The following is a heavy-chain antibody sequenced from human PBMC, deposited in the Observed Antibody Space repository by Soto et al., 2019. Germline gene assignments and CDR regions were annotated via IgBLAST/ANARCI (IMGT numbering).Heavy chain of an antibody. CDR2: IGTAADT. V-gene: IGHV3-13*01. CDR1: GFTFSSYD. CDR3: ARANGEAFDY. D-gene: IGHD4-17*01. Sequence: EVQLVESGGGLVQPGGSLRLSCAASGFTFSSYDMHWVRQVTGKGLEWVSGIGTAADTYYPGSVKGRFTISRENAKNSLYLQMNSLRAGDTAVYYCARANGEAFDYWGQGTLVTVSS. J-gene: IGHJ4*02.